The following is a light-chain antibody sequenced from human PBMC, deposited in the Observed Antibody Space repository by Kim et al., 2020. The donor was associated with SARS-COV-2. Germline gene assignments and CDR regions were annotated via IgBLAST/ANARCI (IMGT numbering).Light chain of an antibody. V-gene: IGKV3-20*01. CDR3: QQYGRSPLT. Sequence: EIVLTQSPVTVSLSPGDRASLSCRASHSVSSSYLAWYQQKPGQAPRLLIYGASSRATGIPDRFSGSGSRTDFTLTISRLEPEDVAVYYCQQYGRSPLTFGGGTKVDIK. CDR2: GAS. J-gene: IGKJ4*01. CDR1: HSVSSSY.